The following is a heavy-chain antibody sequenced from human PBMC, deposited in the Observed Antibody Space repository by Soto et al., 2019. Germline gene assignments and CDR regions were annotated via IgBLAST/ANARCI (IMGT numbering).Heavy chain of an antibody. CDR2: ISYDGSNK. CDR3: AKDRSSSWAFDY. CDR1: GFTFSSYG. V-gene: IGHV3-30*18. Sequence: PVGSLRLSCAASGFTFSSYGMHWVRQAPGKGLEWVAVISYDGSNKNYADSVKGRFTISRDNSKNTVYLQMNSLRAEDTAVYYCAKDRSSSWAFDYWGQGTLVTVSS. J-gene: IGHJ4*02. D-gene: IGHD6-13*01.